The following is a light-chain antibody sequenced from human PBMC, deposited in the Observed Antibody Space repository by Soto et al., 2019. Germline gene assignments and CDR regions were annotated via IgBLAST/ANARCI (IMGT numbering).Light chain of an antibody. CDR1: QTVSSN. V-gene: IGKV3-15*01. Sequence: SSSPRSITTKKRATLYCRASQTVSSNLAWYQHKPRHAPRLPIYGSSVRAAGIPARFSGSGSGTDFTPTISSLLSADFAANYCQHYHYWHPWTFGQGTKVDIK. J-gene: IGKJ1*01. CDR2: GSS. CDR3: QHYHYWHPWT.